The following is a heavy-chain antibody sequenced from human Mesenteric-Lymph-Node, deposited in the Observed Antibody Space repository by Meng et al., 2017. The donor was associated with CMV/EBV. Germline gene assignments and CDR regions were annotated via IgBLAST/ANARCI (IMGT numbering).Heavy chain of an antibody. Sequence: LTCAVYSRSFSGYYWSWIRQPPGKGLEWIGEINHSGTANYNPSLKSRVTISIDTSKNQFSLRLRSVTAADTAVYYCARGSDWTKFDPWGQGTLVTVSS. V-gene: IGHV4-34*01. CDR1: SRSFSGYY. J-gene: IGHJ5*02. CDR3: ARGSDWTKFDP. D-gene: IGHD1/OR15-1a*01. CDR2: INHSGTA.